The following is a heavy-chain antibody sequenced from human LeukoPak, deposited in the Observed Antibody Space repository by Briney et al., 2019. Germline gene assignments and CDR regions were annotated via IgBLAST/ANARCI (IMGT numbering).Heavy chain of an antibody. CDR3: AKSRGRVTTQVLDP. CDR2: ISGSGGST. J-gene: IGHJ5*02. D-gene: IGHD4-17*01. Sequence: GGSLRPSCAASGFTFSSYAMSWVRQAPGKGLEWVSAISGSGGSTYYADSVKGRFTISRDNSKNTLYLQMNSLRAEDTAVYYCAKSRGRVTTQVLDPWGQGTLVTVSS. CDR1: GFTFSSYA. V-gene: IGHV3-23*01.